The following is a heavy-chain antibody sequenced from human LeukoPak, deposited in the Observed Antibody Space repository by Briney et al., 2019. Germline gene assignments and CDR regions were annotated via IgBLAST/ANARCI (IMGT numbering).Heavy chain of an antibody. V-gene: IGHV4-39*01. D-gene: IGHD3-22*01. CDR3: ASYDSGDAFDI. J-gene: IGHJ3*02. CDR1: GGSISSSSYY. CDR2: IYYSGST. Sequence: PSETLSLTCTVSGGSISSSSYYWGWIRQPPGKGLEWIGSIYYSGSTYYNPSLKSRVTISVDTSKNQSCLKLSSVTAADTAVYYCASYDSGDAFDIWGQGTMVTVSS.